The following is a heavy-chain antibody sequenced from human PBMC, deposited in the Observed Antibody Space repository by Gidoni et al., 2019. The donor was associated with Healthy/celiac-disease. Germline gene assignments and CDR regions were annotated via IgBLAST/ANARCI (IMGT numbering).Heavy chain of an antibody. CDR2: IGTAGET. J-gene: IGHJ4*02. CDR1: GFTFSSYD. Sequence: EVQLLESGGGLLQPGGSLRLSCPASGFTFSSYDMHWVRQATGTGLEWGSAIGTAGETYYTGSVKGRFTISRENAKNSLYLKMNSLRAGDTAVYYCARGDVASLVDYWGQGTLVTVSS. D-gene: IGHD3-10*02. V-gene: IGHV3-13*04. CDR3: ARGDVASLVDY.